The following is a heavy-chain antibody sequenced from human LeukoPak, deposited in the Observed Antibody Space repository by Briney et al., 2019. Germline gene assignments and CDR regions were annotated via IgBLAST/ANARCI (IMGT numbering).Heavy chain of an antibody. D-gene: IGHD6-13*01. J-gene: IGHJ3*02. Sequence: SVKVSCKASGGTFSSYAISWVRQAPGQGLEWMGGIIPIFGTANYAQKFQGRVTITADKSTSTAYMELSSLRSEDTAVYYCASLAAATAVAFDIWGQGTMVTVSS. CDR1: GGTFSSYA. V-gene: IGHV1-69*06. CDR2: IIPIFGTA. CDR3: ASLAAATAVAFDI.